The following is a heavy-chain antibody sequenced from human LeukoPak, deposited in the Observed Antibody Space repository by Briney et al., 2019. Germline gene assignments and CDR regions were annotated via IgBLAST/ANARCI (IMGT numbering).Heavy chain of an antibody. D-gene: IGHD4-17*01. V-gene: IGHV4-39*07. CDR2: IYYSGST. CDR1: GGSISSSSYY. J-gene: IGHJ4*02. Sequence: PSETLSLTCTVSGGSISSSSYYWGWIRQPPGKGLEWIGSIYYSGSTYYNPSLKSRVTISVDRSKNQFSLKLSSVTAADTAVYYCARASPLTTVTPFDYWGQGTLVTVSS. CDR3: ARASPLTTVTPFDY.